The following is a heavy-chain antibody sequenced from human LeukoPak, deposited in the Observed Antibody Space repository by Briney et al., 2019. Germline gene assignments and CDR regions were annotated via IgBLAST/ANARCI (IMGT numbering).Heavy chain of an antibody. CDR2: ISGSGGST. CDR1: GFTFSSYA. J-gene: IGHJ5*02. CDR3: ARDSSSSAPFYNWFDP. D-gene: IGHD6-6*01. V-gene: IGHV3-23*01. Sequence: GGSLRLSCAASGFTFSSYAMSWVRQAPGKGLEWVSAISGSGGSTYYADSVKGRFTISRDNSKNTLYLQMNSLRAEDTAVYYCARDSSSSAPFYNWFDPWGQGTLVTVSS.